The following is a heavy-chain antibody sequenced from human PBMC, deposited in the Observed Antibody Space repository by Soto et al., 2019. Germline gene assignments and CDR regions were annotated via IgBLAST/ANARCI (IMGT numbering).Heavy chain of an antibody. J-gene: IGHJ4*02. CDR2: INYSGSS. D-gene: IGHD6-13*01. V-gene: IGHV4-34*01. CDR1: GGSFNNYY. Sequence: SETLSLTGSATGGSFNNYYWTWFRQSPGTWLEWIGKINYSGSSNYSPSLKSRVTMSVDTSTNQFSLKMTSVTAADTSVYYCGTGVSPSVRETVKPGFDYWGQGSRVTVSS. CDR3: GTGVSPSVRETVKPGFDY.